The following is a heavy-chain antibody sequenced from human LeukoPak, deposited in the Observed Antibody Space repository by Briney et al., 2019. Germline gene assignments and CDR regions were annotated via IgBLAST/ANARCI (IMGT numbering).Heavy chain of an antibody. Sequence: ASVKVSCKASGYTFTGYYMHWVRQAPGQGLEWMGWINPNSGGTNYAQKFQGRVTMTRDTSISTAYMELSRLRSDDTAVYYCARVGDYDSSDYYGPYYFDYWGQGTLVTVFS. D-gene: IGHD3-22*01. J-gene: IGHJ4*02. V-gene: IGHV1-2*02. CDR1: GYTFTGYY. CDR3: ARVGDYDSSDYYGPYYFDY. CDR2: INPNSGGT.